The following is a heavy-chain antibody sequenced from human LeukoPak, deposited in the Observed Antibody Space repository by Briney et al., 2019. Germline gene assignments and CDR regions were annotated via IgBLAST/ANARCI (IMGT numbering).Heavy chain of an antibody. D-gene: IGHD6-13*01. Sequence: ASVKFSCKASGYTFTSYAMHWVRQAPGQGLEWMGWMNPNSGNTGYAQKFQGRVTMTRDTSISTAYMELSSLRAEDTAVYYCARGAFDLAAAGDYWGQGTLVTVSS. CDR3: ARGAFDLAAAGDY. V-gene: IGHV1-8*02. J-gene: IGHJ4*02. CDR2: MNPNSGNT. CDR1: GYTFTSYA.